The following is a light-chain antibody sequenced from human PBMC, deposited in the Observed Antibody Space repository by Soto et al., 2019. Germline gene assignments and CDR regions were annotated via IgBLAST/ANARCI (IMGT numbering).Light chain of an antibody. Sequence: EILLTQSPATLSLSPGERATLSCRASQSVSSYLVWYQQKPGQAPRLLISDASNRATGIPARFSGSGSGADFTLTISRLEPEDFAVYYCQQRANWPLTFGGGTKVDIK. CDR2: DAS. CDR1: QSVSSY. CDR3: QQRANWPLT. J-gene: IGKJ4*01. V-gene: IGKV3-11*01.